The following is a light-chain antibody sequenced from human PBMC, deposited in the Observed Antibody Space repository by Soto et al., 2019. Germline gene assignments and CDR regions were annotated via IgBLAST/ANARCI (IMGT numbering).Light chain of an antibody. Sequence: EIVMTQSPATLSVSPGERATLSCRASQSVTSNLAWYQHKPGQAPRLLIYGASIRATGIPARFSGSGSGTEFTLTISSLQSEDFAVYYCQQYNNWWTFGQGTKVDIK. CDR3: QQYNNWWT. V-gene: IGKV3-15*01. J-gene: IGKJ1*01. CDR2: GAS. CDR1: QSVTSN.